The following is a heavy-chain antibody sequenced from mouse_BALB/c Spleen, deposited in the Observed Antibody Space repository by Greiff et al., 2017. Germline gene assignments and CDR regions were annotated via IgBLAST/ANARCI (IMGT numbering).Heavy chain of an antibody. V-gene: IGHV5-4*02. Sequence: EVKLVESGGGLVKPGGSLKLSCAASGFTFSDYYMYWVRQTPEKRLEWVATISDGGSYTYYPDSVKGRFTISRDNAKNNLYLQMSSLKSEDTAMYYCARDQMGNYWYFDVWGAGTTVTVSS. CDR3: ARDQMGNYWYFDV. CDR2: ISDGGSYT. J-gene: IGHJ1*01. D-gene: IGHD2-1*01. CDR1: GFTFSDYY.